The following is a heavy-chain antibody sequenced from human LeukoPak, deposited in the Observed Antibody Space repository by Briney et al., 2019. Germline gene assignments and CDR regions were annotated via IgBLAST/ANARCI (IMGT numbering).Heavy chain of an antibody. V-gene: IGHV3-23*01. CDR2: ISGSGGST. D-gene: IGHD5-18*01. CDR3: AKVHAMVPYY. CDR1: GFTFSHYW. Sequence: GGSLRLSCAASGFTFSHYWMHWVRQAPGKGLEWVSAISGSGGSTYYADSVKGRFTISRDNSKNTLYLQMNSLRAEDTAVYYCAKVHAMVPYYWGQGTLVTVSS. J-gene: IGHJ4*02.